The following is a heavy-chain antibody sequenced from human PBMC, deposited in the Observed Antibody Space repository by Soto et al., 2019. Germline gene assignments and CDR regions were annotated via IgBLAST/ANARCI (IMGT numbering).Heavy chain of an antibody. CDR1: GLTFSSYA. CDR2: ISGSGGST. D-gene: IGHD3-3*01. CDR3: AKGPPFGDLMSRRYYYYYMDV. J-gene: IGHJ6*03. Sequence: PGVSLRVSCAASGLTFSSYAMSWVRQAPGKGLEWVSAISGSGGSTYHADSVKGRFTISRDNSKNTLYLQMNSLRAEDTAVYYCAKGPPFGDLMSRRYYYYYMDVWGKGTTVTVSS. V-gene: IGHV3-23*01.